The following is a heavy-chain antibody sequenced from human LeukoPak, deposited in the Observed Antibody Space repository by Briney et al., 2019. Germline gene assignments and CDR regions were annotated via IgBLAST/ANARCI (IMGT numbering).Heavy chain of an antibody. CDR2: ISDDGYST. J-gene: IGHJ4*02. CDR3: AKDRACGQWNCQGSDY. CDR1: RFIFDNYG. Sequence: PGGTLRLSCAASRFIFDNYGMTWVRQAPGKGLEWVSGISDDGYSTYYADSVKGRFTISRDNSKNTLYLQMNNLRAEDTAVYYCAKDRACGQWNCQGSDYWGQGTLVTVSS. V-gene: IGHV3-23*01. D-gene: IGHD1-7*01.